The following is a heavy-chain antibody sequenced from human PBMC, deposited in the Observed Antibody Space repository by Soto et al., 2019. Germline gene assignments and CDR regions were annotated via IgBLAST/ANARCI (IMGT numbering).Heavy chain of an antibody. CDR1: GGSFSGYY. CDR3: ARGMGAENTFYYYYGMDV. Sequence: QVQLQQWGAGLLKTSETLSLTCAVYGGSFSGYYWSWIRQPPGKGLEWIGEINHSGSTNYNPSLKSRVTISVDTSKNQFSLKLSSVTAADTAVYYCARGMGAENTFYYYYGMDVWGQGTTVTVSS. J-gene: IGHJ6*02. V-gene: IGHV4-34*01. D-gene: IGHD3-16*01. CDR2: INHSGST.